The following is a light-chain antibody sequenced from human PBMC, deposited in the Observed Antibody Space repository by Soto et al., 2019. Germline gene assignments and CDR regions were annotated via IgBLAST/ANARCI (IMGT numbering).Light chain of an antibody. V-gene: IGLV8-61*01. CDR2: NTN. CDR3: VLYMGSGTVL. Sequence: QTVVTQEPSFSVSPGGTVTLTCGLSSGSVSTSYYPSWYQQTPGQAPLTLIYNTNTRSSGVPDRFSGSILGNKAALTITGAQADEESDYYCVLYMGSGTVLFGGGTKLTVL. CDR1: SGSVSTSYY. J-gene: IGLJ2*01.